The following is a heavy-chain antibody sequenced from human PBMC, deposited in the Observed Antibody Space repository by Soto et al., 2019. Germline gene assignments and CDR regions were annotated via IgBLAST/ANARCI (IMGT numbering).Heavy chain of an antibody. V-gene: IGHV5-51*01. D-gene: IGHD1-1*01. CDR2: IYPLDSHT. CDR1: GYSFSTFW. Sequence: ESVKISCKGSGYSFSTFWIAWVRELPGKGLEWMGLIYPLDSHTTYSPSFQGQVTISADKSTDTAYLQWSTLKASDTAMYYRARGGKNGNSAVFDYWGQGALVTVSS. CDR3: ARGGKNGNSAVFDY. J-gene: IGHJ4*02.